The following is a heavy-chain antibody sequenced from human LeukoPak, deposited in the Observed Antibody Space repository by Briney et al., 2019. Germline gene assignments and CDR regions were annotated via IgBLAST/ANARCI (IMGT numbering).Heavy chain of an antibody. CDR3: ARGSYYYEDSGYYSAEYFHL. CDR2: ISSSGSST. D-gene: IGHD3-22*01. Sequence: GGSLRLSCAASGFHFRDYYMTWIRRAPGKGLEWLSYISSSGSSTNYAASVKGRFTVSRDNAKNSLFLQMDNLRLDDTAVYYCARGSYYYEDSGYYSAEYFHLWGQGTLVTVSS. CDR1: GFHFRDYY. J-gene: IGHJ1*01. V-gene: IGHV3-11*06.